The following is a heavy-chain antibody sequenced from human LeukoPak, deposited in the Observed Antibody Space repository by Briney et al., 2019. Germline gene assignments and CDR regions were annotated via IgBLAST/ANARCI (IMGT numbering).Heavy chain of an antibody. Sequence: GGSLRLSCAASGFTFNTYAINWVRQAPGRGLEWVSYISSTGTTIYYADSGRGRFSISRDNAKNSLYLQMNSLRDEDTAVYYCTRESAQNWFDPWGQGTLATVSS. CDR1: GFTFNTYA. J-gene: IGHJ5*02. CDR3: TRESAQNWFDP. V-gene: IGHV3-48*02. CDR2: ISSTGTTI.